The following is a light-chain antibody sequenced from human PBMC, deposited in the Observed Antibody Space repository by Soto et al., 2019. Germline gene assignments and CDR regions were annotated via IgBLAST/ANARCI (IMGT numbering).Light chain of an antibody. CDR2: EVS. Sequence: QSVLTRPASVSGSPGQSITISCTGTSSDVGTYNYVSWYQHHPGKAPKLIIYEVSNRPSGVSNRFSGSKSGSTASLTISGLQAEEEADYHCTSYTRDTALGFGTGTKGTVL. V-gene: IGLV2-14*01. CDR3: TSYTRDTALG. J-gene: IGLJ1*01. CDR1: SSDVGTYNY.